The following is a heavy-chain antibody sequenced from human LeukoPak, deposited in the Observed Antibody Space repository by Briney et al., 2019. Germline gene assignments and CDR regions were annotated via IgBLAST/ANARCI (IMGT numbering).Heavy chain of an antibody. CDR1: RGSISSYF. J-gene: IGHJ4*02. V-gene: IGHV4-59*08. CDR3: ARHDYSNPRVDY. CDR2: ISHSGRT. Sequence: PETLSHTRIVPRGSISSYFWSWIRHPLGKGLEWIGYISHSGRTDLNPPIRCRATIPSATSNNRFSLELSSVAAAATALSYCARHDYSNPRVDYWGQGTLVSVSS. D-gene: IGHD4-11*01.